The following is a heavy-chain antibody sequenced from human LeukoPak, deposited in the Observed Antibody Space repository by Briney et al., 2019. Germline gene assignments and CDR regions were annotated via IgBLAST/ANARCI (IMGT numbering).Heavy chain of an antibody. CDR2: IRYDGSNK. V-gene: IGHV3-30*02. J-gene: IGHJ4*02. CDR3: ANEPDYYDILTEVDY. CDR1: GFTFSSYG. Sequence: GGSLRLSCAASGFTFSSYGMHWVRQAPGKGLEWVAFIRYDGSNKYYADSVKGRFTISRDNSKNTLYLQMNSLRAQDTAVYYCANEPDYYDILTEVDYWGQGTLVTVSS. D-gene: IGHD3-9*01.